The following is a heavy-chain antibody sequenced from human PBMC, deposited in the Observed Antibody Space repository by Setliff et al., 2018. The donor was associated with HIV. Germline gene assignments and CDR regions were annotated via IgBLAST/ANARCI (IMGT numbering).Heavy chain of an antibody. Sequence: KPSETLSLTCTVSGGSISSGGYYWSWIRQHPGKGLEWIGYIYYSGSTYYNPSLKSRVTISVDTSKNQFSLKLSSVTAADTAVYYCARRSTDSGIDYWGRGTLVTVSS. CDR3: ARRSTDSGIDY. V-gene: IGHV4-31*03. D-gene: IGHD6-25*01. CDR2: IYYSGST. CDR1: GGSISSGGYY. J-gene: IGHJ4*02.